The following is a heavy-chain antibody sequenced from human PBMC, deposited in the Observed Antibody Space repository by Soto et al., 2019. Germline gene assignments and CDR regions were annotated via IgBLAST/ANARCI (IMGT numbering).Heavy chain of an antibody. CDR1: GGTFSSYA. CDR3: ARVFNRDFWPVDY. CDR2: IIPIFGTA. D-gene: IGHD3-3*01. Sequence: SVKVSCKASGGTFSSYAISWVRQAPGQGLEWMGGIIPIFGTANYAQKFQGRVTITADESTSTAYMELSSLRSEDTAVYYCARVFNRDFWPVDYWGQGTLVTVSS. J-gene: IGHJ4*02. V-gene: IGHV1-69*13.